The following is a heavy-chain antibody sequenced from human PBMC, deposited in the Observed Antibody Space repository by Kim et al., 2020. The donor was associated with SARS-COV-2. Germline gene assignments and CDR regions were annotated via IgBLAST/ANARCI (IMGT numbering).Heavy chain of an antibody. CDR2: ICYSGST. CDR3: ARHYYYGSGSYLGAGIDV. D-gene: IGHD3-10*01. J-gene: IGHJ6*02. V-gene: IGHV4-39*01. CDR1: GGSISSSYYY. Sequence: SETLSLTCTVSGGSISSSYYYWDWIRQSPGKGLEWIGSICYSGSTYYNPSLKSRVSISVDTSKDQFSLKLSSVTAADTAVYYCARHYYYGSGSYLGAGIDVWGQGTTVTVSS.